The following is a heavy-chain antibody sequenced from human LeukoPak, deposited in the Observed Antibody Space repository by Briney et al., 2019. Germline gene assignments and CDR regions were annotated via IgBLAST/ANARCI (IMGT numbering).Heavy chain of an antibody. V-gene: IGHV3-33*01. J-gene: IGHJ6*02. Sequence: GRSLRLSCAASGFTFSSYGMHWVRQAPGKGLEWVAVIWYDGSNKYYADYVKGRFTISRDKSKNTLYLQMNSLRAEDTAVYYCARDPSDGNRGSGCLTYGMDVWGQGTTVTVSS. CDR2: IWYDGSNK. D-gene: IGHD3-10*01. CDR1: GFTFSSYG. CDR3: ARDPSDGNRGSGCLTYGMDV.